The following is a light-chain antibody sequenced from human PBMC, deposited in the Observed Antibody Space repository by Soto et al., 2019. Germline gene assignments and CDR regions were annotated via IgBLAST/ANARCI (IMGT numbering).Light chain of an antibody. Sequence: EIVFTQSPGTLSLSPGERATLSCRASQSVSSSYLAWYQQKPGQAPRLLIYGASSRATGIPNRFSGSGSGTEFTLTISRLEPEDFTVYYCHHYETFGQGTKVDIK. CDR2: GAS. V-gene: IGKV3-20*01. CDR3: HHYET. J-gene: IGKJ1*01. CDR1: QSVSSSY.